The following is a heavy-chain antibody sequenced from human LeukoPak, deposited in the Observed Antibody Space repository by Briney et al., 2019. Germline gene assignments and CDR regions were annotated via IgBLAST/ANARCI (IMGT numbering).Heavy chain of an antibody. Sequence: GGSLRLSCAASGFTFSDYYMSWIRQAPGKGLEWVSYISSSGSTIYYADSVKGRFTISRDNAKNSLYLQMNGLRAEDTAVYYCLSSFSSDAFDIWGQGTMVTVSS. CDR2: ISSSGSTI. V-gene: IGHV3-11*01. D-gene: IGHD6-6*01. J-gene: IGHJ3*02. CDR1: GFTFSDYY. CDR3: LSSFSSDAFDI.